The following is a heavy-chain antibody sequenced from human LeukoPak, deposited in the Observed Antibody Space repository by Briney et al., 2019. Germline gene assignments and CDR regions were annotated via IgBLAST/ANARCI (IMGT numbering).Heavy chain of an antibody. V-gene: IGHV4-4*07. CDR3: ARDGTAGQIDY. CDR1: GGSISSYY. J-gene: IGHJ4*02. CDR2: IYTSGST. Sequence: PSETLSLTCTVSGGSISSYYWSWIRQPAGKGLGWIGRIYTSGSTNYNPSLKSRVTMSVDASKNQFSLKLSSVTAADTAVYYCARDGTAGQIDYWGQGTLVTVSS. D-gene: IGHD1-1*01.